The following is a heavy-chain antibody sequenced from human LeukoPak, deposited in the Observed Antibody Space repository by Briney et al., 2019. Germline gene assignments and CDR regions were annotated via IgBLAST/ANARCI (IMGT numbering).Heavy chain of an antibody. V-gene: IGHV1-2*02. J-gene: IGHJ6*02. CDR2: INPNSGGT. Sequence: ASVKVSCKASGYTFTGYYMHWVRQAPGQGLEWMGWINPNSGGTNYAQKFQGRVTMTRDTSISTAYMELSRLRSDDTAVYYCARTPITMVRGVIVIDYYYYGMDVWGQGTTVTVSS. CDR1: GYTFTGYY. D-gene: IGHD3-10*01. CDR3: ARTPITMVRGVIVIDYYYYGMDV.